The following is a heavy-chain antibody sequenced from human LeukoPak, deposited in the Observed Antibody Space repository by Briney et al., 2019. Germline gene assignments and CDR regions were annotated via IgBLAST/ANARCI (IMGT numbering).Heavy chain of an antibody. CDR3: AKTLPGRPFFDY. V-gene: IGHV1-18*01. Sequence: RASVKVSCKASGYSFSTYAIAWVRQAPGQGLEWMGWVSAYNGDTNYAQKVQGRVTMTTDTSTSTAYLELRSLRSDDTAVYYCAKTLPGRPFFDYWGQGTLVTVSS. D-gene: IGHD2-2*01. CDR1: GYSFSTYA. CDR2: VSAYNGDT. J-gene: IGHJ4*01.